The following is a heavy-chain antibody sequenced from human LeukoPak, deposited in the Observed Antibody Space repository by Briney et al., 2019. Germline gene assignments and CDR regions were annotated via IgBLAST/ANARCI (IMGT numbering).Heavy chain of an antibody. J-gene: IGHJ4*02. CDR1: GFTFSSYA. V-gene: IGHV3-23*01. D-gene: IGHD3-9*01. Sequence: GGSLRLSCAASGFTFSSYAMSWVRQAPGKGLEWVSAISGSGGSTYYADSVKGRYTISRDNSKNTLYLQMNSLRAEDTAVYYCAPRRYFDWPAIDYWGQGTLVTVSS. CDR3: APRRYFDWPAIDY. CDR2: ISGSGGST.